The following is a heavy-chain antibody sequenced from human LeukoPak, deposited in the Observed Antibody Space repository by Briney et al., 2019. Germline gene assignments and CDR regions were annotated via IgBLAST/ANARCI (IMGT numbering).Heavy chain of an antibody. CDR2: INHSGST. D-gene: IGHD1-26*01. CDR1: GYSISSGYY. Sequence: PSETLSLTCSFSGYSISSGYYWSWIRQPPGKGLEWIGEINHSGSTNYNPSLKSRVTISVDTSKNQFSLKLSSVTAADTAVYYCASYVGATVNWFDPWGQGTLVTVSS. V-gene: IGHV4-34*01. J-gene: IGHJ5*02. CDR3: ASYVGATVNWFDP.